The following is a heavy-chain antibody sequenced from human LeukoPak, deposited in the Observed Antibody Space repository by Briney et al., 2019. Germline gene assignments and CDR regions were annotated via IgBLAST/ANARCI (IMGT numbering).Heavy chain of an antibody. D-gene: IGHD6-19*01. CDR2: ISWNSGSI. J-gene: IGHJ4*02. V-gene: IGHV3-9*01. CDR1: GFTFDDYA. CDR3: AKDRRGWYVVPYDY. Sequence: GGSLRLSCAASGFTFDDYAMHWVRQAPGKGLEWVSGISWNSGSIGYADSVKGRFTISRDNAKNSLYLQMESLRAEDTALYYCAKDRRGWYVVPYDYWGQGTLVTVSS.